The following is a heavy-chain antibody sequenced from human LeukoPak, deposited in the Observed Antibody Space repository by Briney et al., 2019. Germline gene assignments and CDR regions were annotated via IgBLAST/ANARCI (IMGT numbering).Heavy chain of an antibody. Sequence: PGGSLRLSCAASGFTFSSYGMHWVRQAPGKGPEWVAVISYDGSNKYYADSVKDRFTISRDNSKNTLYLQMNSLRAEDTAVYYCAKGVRYYYDSSGLDYWGQGTLVTVSS. CDR1: GFTFSSYG. CDR3: AKGVRYYYDSSGLDY. D-gene: IGHD3-22*01. J-gene: IGHJ4*02. CDR2: ISYDGSNK. V-gene: IGHV3-30*18.